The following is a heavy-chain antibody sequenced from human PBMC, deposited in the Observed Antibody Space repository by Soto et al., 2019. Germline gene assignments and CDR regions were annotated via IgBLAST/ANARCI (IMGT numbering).Heavy chain of an antibody. D-gene: IGHD4-17*01. CDR1: GFTFSSYG. Sequence: GGSLRLSCAASGFTFSSYGMHWVRQAPGKGLEWVAVISYDGSNKYYADSVKGRFTISRDNSKNTLYLQMNSLRAEDTAVYYCAKVPPPLVMTTVTPFDYWGQGTLVTVSS. J-gene: IGHJ4*02. CDR3: AKVPPPLVMTTVTPFDY. CDR2: ISYDGSNK. V-gene: IGHV3-30*18.